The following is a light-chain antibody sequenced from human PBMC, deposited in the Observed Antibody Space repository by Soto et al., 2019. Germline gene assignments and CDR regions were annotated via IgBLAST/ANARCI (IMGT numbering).Light chain of an antibody. Sequence: EIVMTQSPATLSVSPGERATLSCRASQSVSINLAWYQQKPGQAPRLLIYGVSTRATGIPARFSGSGSGTEFTLTISSLQSEDFALYYCQQRSNWPGTFGQGPRVEI. CDR3: QQRSNWPGT. CDR1: QSVSIN. J-gene: IGKJ1*01. CDR2: GVS. V-gene: IGKV3-15*01.